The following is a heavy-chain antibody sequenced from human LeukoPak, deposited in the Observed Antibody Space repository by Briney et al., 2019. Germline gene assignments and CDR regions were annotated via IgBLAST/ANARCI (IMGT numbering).Heavy chain of an antibody. CDR2: ISYDGSNK. CDR3: ARVSWAGPYCSSTSYPGGAFDI. V-gene: IGHV3-30-3*01. J-gene: IGHJ3*02. CDR1: GCTFSSYA. Sequence: PGRSLRLSCAASGCTFSSYAMHWVRQAPGKGLEWVAVISYDGSNKYYADSVKGRFTISRDNSKNTLYLQMNSLRAEDTAVYYCARVSWAGPYCSSTSYPGGAFDIGGQGTMVTVSS. D-gene: IGHD2-2*01.